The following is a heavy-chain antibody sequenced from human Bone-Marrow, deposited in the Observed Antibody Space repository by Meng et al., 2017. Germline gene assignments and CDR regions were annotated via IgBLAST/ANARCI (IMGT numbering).Heavy chain of an antibody. Sequence: EVQLVESGGGLVKPGGSLRLSCVASGLSFTDAWMSWVRQAPGKGLEWVGRIKRNSDGGTIDYAAPVKGRFTISRDDSKNTLYLQMDSLITEDTAVYLCATGAAAADHWGQGTLVTVSS. CDR3: ATGAAAADH. D-gene: IGHD6-13*01. J-gene: IGHJ4*02. V-gene: IGHV3-15*01. CDR2: IKRNSDGGTI. CDR1: GLSFTDAW.